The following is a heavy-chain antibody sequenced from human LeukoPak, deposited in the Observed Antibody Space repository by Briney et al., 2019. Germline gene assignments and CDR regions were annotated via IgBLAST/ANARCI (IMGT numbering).Heavy chain of an antibody. CDR1: GDSISSYY. J-gene: IGHJ4*02. D-gene: IGHD3-22*01. V-gene: IGHV4-59*12. CDR3: ACTDYYDRVKDY. CDR2: IYYSGNT. Sequence: SETLSLTCTVSGDSISSYYWSWIRQPPGKGLEWIGYIYYSGNTKYNPSLKSRVTISVDTSKNQFSLKLSSVTAADTAVYYCACTDYYDRVKDYWGQGTLVTVSS.